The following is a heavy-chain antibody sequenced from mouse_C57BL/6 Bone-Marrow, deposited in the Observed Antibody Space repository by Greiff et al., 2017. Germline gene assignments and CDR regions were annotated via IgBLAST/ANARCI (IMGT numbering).Heavy chain of an antibody. J-gene: IGHJ4*01. D-gene: IGHD1-1*01. CDR2: ISYDGSN. Sequence: EVKLQESGPGLVKPSQSLSLTCSVTGYSITSGYYWNWIRQFPGNKREWMGYISYDGSNNYNPSLKNRISITRDTSKNQFFLKLNSVTTEDTATYYCARVITTVVATGAMDYWSQGTSVTVSS. V-gene: IGHV3-6*01. CDR1: GYSITSGYY. CDR3: ARVITTVVATGAMDY.